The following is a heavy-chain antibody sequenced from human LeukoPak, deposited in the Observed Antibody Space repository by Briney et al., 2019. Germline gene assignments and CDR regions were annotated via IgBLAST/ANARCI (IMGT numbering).Heavy chain of an antibody. V-gene: IGHV1-2*06. D-gene: IGHD6-19*01. Sequence: GASVKVSFKGSGYTFTGYYMHWGRQAPGQGLEWMGRINPNSGGTNSAQTFQGRVTMTSHTSISRAYMELGRLRSDDTAVYYCARDPRIAVAGKYFDYWGQGNLVTVSS. J-gene: IGHJ4*02. CDR2: INPNSGGT. CDR1: GYTFTGYY. CDR3: ARDPRIAVAGKYFDY.